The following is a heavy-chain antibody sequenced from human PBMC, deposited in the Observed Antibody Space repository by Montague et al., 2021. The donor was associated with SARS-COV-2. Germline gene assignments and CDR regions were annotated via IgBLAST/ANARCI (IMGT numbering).Heavy chain of an antibody. D-gene: IGHD3-3*01. CDR3: ARGADYDFWSGFLRYKWFDP. Sequence: SETLSLTCAVYGGSLSGYYWAWIRQTPAKGLEWIGVINHSGSTNYNPSLKSRLTISVDTSKKQFSLKLNSMTAADTAVYYCARGADYDFWSGFLRYKWFDPWGLGTPVTVPS. CDR1: GGSLSGYY. V-gene: IGHV4-34*01. CDR2: INHSGST. J-gene: IGHJ5*02.